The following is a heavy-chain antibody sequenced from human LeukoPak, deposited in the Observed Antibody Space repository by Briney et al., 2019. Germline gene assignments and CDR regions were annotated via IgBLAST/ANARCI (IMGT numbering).Heavy chain of an antibody. Sequence: SETLSLTCPVSGCSISSYYWNWIRQPPGKGLEWIGYIYYSGSTNYNPSLKSRVTISVDTSKNQFSLKLSSVTAADTAVYYCASQAVAGTPFDYWGQGTLVTVSS. D-gene: IGHD6-19*01. V-gene: IGHV4-59*08. J-gene: IGHJ4*02. CDR1: GCSISSYY. CDR3: ASQAVAGTPFDY. CDR2: IYYSGST.